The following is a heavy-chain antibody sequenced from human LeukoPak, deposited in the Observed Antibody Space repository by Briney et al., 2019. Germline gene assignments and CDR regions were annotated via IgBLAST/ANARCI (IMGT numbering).Heavy chain of an antibody. CDR3: ATEKNNYYDSSGYYPY. D-gene: IGHD3-22*01. V-gene: IGHV1-69*05. CDR2: IIPIFGTA. Sequence: SVKVSCKASGGTFSSYAISWVRQALGQGLEWMGGIIPIFGTANYAQKFQGRVTITTDESTSTAYMELSSLRSEDTAVYYCATEKNNYYDSSGYYPYWGQGTLVTVSS. J-gene: IGHJ4*02. CDR1: GGTFSSYA.